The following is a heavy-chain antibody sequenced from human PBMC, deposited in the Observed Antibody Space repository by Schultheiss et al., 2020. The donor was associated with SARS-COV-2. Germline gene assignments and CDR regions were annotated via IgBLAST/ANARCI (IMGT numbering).Heavy chain of an antibody. D-gene: IGHD1-14*01. V-gene: IGHV3-7*03. CDR3: VRDSDIGIRLPGY. J-gene: IGHJ4*02. CDR1: GFTFSSYW. CDR2: IKQDGSEE. Sequence: GGSLRLSCGASGFTFSSYWMTWVRQPPGKGLEWVANIKQDGSEEHYVDSVKGRFTISRDNARNSLYLQMNSLRAEDTAVYYCVRDSDIGIRLPGYWGQGTLVTVSS.